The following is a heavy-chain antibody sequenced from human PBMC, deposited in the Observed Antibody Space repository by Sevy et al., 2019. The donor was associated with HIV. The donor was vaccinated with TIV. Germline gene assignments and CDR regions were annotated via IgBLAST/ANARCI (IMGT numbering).Heavy chain of an antibody. D-gene: IGHD3-10*02. Sequence: GRSLRLSCTASGFTFGDYAMNWFRQAPWKGLEWVGFIRTKSYGGTTEYAASVKGRFTISRDDSKSIAYLQMNSLKTEDTAVYYCTRGRYTYVPFDYWGQGTLVTVSS. CDR2: IRTKSYGGTT. J-gene: IGHJ4*02. CDR1: GFTFGDYA. V-gene: IGHV3-49*03. CDR3: TRGRYTYVPFDY.